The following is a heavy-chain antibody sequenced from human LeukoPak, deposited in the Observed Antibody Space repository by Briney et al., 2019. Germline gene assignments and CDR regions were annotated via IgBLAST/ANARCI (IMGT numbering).Heavy chain of an antibody. CDR2: IIPIFGTA. CDR1: GGTFSSYA. D-gene: IGHD5-12*01. V-gene: IGHV1-69*05. J-gene: IGHJ3*02. Sequence: SVKVSCKASGGTFSSYAISWVRQAPGQGLEWMGGIIPIFGTANYAQKFQGRVTITTDESASTAYMELSSLRSEDTAVYYCARDGYSGYDQDAFDIWGQGTMVTVSS. CDR3: ARDGYSGYDQDAFDI.